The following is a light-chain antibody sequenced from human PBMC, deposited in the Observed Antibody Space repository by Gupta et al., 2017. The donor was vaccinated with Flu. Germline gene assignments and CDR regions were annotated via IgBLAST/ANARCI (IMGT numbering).Light chain of an antibody. J-gene: IGKJ1*01. Sequence: EIVLTQSPGTLPLSPGEGATLSCRASQTVSSSYLAWYQQKPGQAPRLLIYGASNRATGIPDRFGGSGSGTDFTLTISRLKPEDFAVYYCHQYVDSPGFGQGTKVEIK. V-gene: IGKV3-20*01. CDR3: HQYVDSPG. CDR1: QTVSSSY. CDR2: GAS.